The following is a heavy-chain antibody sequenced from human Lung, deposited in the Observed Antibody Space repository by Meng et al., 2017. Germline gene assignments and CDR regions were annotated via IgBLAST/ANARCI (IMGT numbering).Heavy chain of an antibody. Sequence: QVQLVQSGADVKKPGASVKVSRKASGYTFTAYYIHWVRQAPGQGLEWMGRINPNSGGTNFAQKFQGRVIMTRDTSISTAYMELSSLGFDDTAVYYCAKALGWGSSPDYWGQGILVTVSS. V-gene: IGHV1-2*06. J-gene: IGHJ4*02. CDR3: AKALGWGSSPDY. CDR2: INPNSGGT. D-gene: IGHD2-21*01. CDR1: GYTFTAYY.